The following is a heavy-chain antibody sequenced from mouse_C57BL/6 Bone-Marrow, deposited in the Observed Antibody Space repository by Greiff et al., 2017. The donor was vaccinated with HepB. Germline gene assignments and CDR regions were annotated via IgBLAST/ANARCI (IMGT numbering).Heavy chain of an antibody. V-gene: IGHV1-64*01. Sequence: QVQLKHPGAELVKPGASVKLSCKASGYTFTSYWMHWVKQRPGQGLEWIGMIHPNSGSTNYNEKFKSKATLTVDKSSSTAYMQLSSLTSEDSAVYCCARRLPYFDYWGQGTTLTVSS. D-gene: IGHD2-4*01. CDR1: GYTFTSYW. CDR3: ARRLPYFDY. CDR2: IHPNSGST. J-gene: IGHJ2*01.